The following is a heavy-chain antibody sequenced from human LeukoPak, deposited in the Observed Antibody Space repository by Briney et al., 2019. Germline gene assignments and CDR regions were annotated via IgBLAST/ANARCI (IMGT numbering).Heavy chain of an antibody. Sequence: VASVKVSCKASGYTFTGYYMHWVRQALGQGLEWMGWINPNSGGTNYAQKFQGRVTMTRDTSISTAYMELSRLRSDDTAVFYCARDYATDCSSTSCYLGWFDPWGQGTLVTVSS. CDR2: INPNSGGT. D-gene: IGHD2-2*01. CDR1: GYTFTGYY. CDR3: ARDYATDCSSTSCYLGWFDP. J-gene: IGHJ5*02. V-gene: IGHV1-2*02.